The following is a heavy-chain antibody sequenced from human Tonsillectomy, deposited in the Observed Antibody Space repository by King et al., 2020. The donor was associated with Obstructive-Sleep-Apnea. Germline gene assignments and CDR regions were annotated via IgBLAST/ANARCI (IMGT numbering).Heavy chain of an antibody. J-gene: IGHJ4*02. D-gene: IGHD3-22*01. CDR2: ISYDGNNK. CDR3: ARGAMDSSGYDPFDY. CDR1: GFTFSNYA. Sequence: VQLVESGGGVVQPGRSLRLSCAASGFTFSNYAMHWVRQAPGKGLEWVAVISYDGNNKYYADSVKGRFTISRDNSKNTLYLQMNNLRTEDTAVYYCARGAMDSSGYDPFDYWGQETLVTVSS. V-gene: IGHV3-30*04.